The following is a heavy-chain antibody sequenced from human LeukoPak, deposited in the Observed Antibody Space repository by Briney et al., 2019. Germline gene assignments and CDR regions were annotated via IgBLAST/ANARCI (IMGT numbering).Heavy chain of an antibody. J-gene: IGHJ2*01. CDR1: GGSISSYY. CDR2: IYYSGST. Sequence: SETLSLICAVSGGSISSYYWSWIRQPPGKGLEWIGYIYYSGSTNYNPSLKSRVTISVDTSKNQFSLKLSSVTAADTAVYYCARRPLPNWYFDLWGRGTLVTVST. V-gene: IGHV4-59*08. CDR3: ARRPLPNWYFDL.